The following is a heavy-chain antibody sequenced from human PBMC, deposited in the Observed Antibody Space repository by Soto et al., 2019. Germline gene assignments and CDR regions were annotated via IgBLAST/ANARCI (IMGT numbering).Heavy chain of an antibody. CDR2: IYYSGST. Sequence: PSETLSLTCTVSCVSISSYYWTWIRQPPGKGLEWIGYIYYSGSTNYNPSLRSRVTISIDTSKNQFSLRLRSVTAADTAVYYCARESGSYDPLDYWGQGTLVTVSS. CDR3: ARESGSYDPLDY. D-gene: IGHD3-16*01. CDR1: CVSISSYY. V-gene: IGHV4-59*01. J-gene: IGHJ4*02.